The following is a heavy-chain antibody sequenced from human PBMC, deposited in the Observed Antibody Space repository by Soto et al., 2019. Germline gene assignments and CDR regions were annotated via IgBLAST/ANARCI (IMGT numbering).Heavy chain of an antibody. CDR2: MDLTRGT. J-gene: IGHJ3*02. Sequence: QLQLQESGPGLVKPSETLSLTCTVSGYSISSRGYFWGWIRQSPGKGLEWIGSMDLTRGTYYNPSLKNRVTISMDTSKNQLSLWLNSVSAADTAVYYCARHADNGCGPNMCAFDTWGQGTTVTVSS. V-gene: IGHV4-39*01. D-gene: IGHD6-19*01. CDR3: ARHADNGCGPNMCAFDT. CDR1: GYSISSRGYF.